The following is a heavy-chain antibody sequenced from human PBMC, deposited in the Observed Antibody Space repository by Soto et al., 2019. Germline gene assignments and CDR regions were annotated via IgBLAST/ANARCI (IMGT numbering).Heavy chain of an antibody. V-gene: IGHV3-74*03. D-gene: IGHD2-15*01. CDR3: ARAPHCSGGNCKYYYYYYMAV. J-gene: IGHJ6*03. CDR1: GFSLSDYW. CDR2: ISVDGRDT. Sequence: PGGSLRLSCAASGFSLSDYWMHWVRQVPGKGLLWVSRISVDGRDTTYADSVKGRFTISRDNAKNTLYLQMNSLRAEDTAVYYCARAPHCSGGNCKYYYYYYMAVWGKGTTVTVSS.